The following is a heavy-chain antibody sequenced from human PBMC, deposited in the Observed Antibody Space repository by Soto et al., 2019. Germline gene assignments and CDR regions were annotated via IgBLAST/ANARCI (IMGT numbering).Heavy chain of an antibody. Sequence: QVQLVQSGAEVKKPGASVKVSCKASGYTFTSYDINWVRQATGQGLEWMGWMKPNSGNTASAQKFQGRLTMTRNTSISTAYMELSSLRSEDTAVYYCARLVPRRGYRSTWGYWGQGTLVTVSS. CDR3: ARLVPRRGYRSTWGY. V-gene: IGHV1-8*01. CDR1: GYTFTSYD. CDR2: MKPNSGNT. D-gene: IGHD3-22*01. J-gene: IGHJ4*02.